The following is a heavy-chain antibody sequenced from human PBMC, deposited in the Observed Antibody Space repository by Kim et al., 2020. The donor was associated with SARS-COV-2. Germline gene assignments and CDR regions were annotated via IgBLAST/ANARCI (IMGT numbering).Heavy chain of an antibody. Sequence: SETLSLTCTVSGGSISSYYWSWIRQPPGKGLEWIGYIYYSGSTNYNPSLKSRVTISVDTSKNQFSLKLSSVTAADTAVYYCARVPFYGSGSYGIRFDPWGQGTLVTVSS. V-gene: IGHV4-59*01. CDR2: IYYSGST. CDR1: GGSISSYY. D-gene: IGHD3-10*01. CDR3: ARVPFYGSGSYGIRFDP. J-gene: IGHJ5*02.